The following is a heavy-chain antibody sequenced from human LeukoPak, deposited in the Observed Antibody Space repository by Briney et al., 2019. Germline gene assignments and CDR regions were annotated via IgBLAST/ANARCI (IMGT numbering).Heavy chain of an antibody. Sequence: ASVKVSCKASGYTFTSYGISWVRQAPGQGLEWMGWISAYNGNTNYAQKLQGRVTMTTDTSTSTAYMELRSLRSDDTAVYYCARGRYYYDSSGYYWAPGYWGRGTLVTVSS. V-gene: IGHV1-18*01. CDR1: GYTFTSYG. D-gene: IGHD3-22*01. CDR2: ISAYNGNT. CDR3: ARGRYYYDSSGYYWAPGY. J-gene: IGHJ4*02.